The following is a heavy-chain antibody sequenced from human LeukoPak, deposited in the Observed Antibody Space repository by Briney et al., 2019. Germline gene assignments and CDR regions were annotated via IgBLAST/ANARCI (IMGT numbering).Heavy chain of an antibody. CDR1: GFTFSSYA. CDR3: AKVGYGSGSSGFDY. J-gene: IGHJ4*02. V-gene: IGHV3-23*01. Sequence: PGASLRLSCAASGFTFSSYAMSRVRQAPGKGLEWVSAISGSGGSTYYADSVKGRFTISRDNSKNTLYLQMNSLRAEDTAVYYCAKVGYGSGSSGFDYWGQGTLVTVSS. CDR2: ISGSGGST. D-gene: IGHD3-10*01.